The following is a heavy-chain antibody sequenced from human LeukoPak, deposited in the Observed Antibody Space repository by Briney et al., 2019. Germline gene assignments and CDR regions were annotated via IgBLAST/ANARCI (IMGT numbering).Heavy chain of an antibody. Sequence: SETLSLTCTVSGYSISSGYYWGWIRQPPGQGLEWIGSIYHSGSTYYNPSLKSRVTISVDTSKNQFSLKLSSVTAADTAVYYCASYTDAFDIWGQGTMVTVSS. CDR3: ASYTDAFDI. D-gene: IGHD3-16*01. CDR2: IYHSGST. CDR1: GYSISSGYY. J-gene: IGHJ3*02. V-gene: IGHV4-38-2*02.